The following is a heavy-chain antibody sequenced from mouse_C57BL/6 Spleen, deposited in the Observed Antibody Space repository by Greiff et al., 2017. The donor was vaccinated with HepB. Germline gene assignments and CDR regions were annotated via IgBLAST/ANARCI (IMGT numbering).Heavy chain of an antibody. V-gene: IGHV1-26*01. D-gene: IGHD2-4*01. CDR3: ARPDYAHFDY. CDR1: GYTFTDYY. Sequence: EVQLQQSGPELVKPGASVKISCKASGYTFTDYYMNWVKQSHGKSLEWIGDINPNNGGTSYNQKFKGKATLTVDKSSSTAYMELRSLTSEDSAVYYCARPDYAHFDYWGQGTTLTVSS. J-gene: IGHJ2*01. CDR2: INPNNGGT.